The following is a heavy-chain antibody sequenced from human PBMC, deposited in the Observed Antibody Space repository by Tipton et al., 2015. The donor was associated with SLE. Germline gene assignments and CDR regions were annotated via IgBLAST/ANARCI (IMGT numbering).Heavy chain of an antibody. J-gene: IGHJ4*02. Sequence: SLRLSCTASGLTLKNHAMSWVRQAPGKGLEWVSTIGDKYAESVKGRFTISRDNSKNTVSLQMNSLRAEDTALYFCANDPWGYKYYLEYWGQGTLVTVSS. D-gene: IGHD5-24*01. V-gene: IGHV3-23*01. CDR1: GLTLKNHA. CDR3: ANDPWGYKYYLEY. CDR2: IGD.